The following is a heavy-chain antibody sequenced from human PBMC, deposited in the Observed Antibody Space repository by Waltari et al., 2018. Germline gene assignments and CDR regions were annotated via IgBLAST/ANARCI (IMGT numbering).Heavy chain of an antibody. Sequence: QVPLQQSGPGLVQPSQTLSLTCALSGDRVPPNSASWHCIRQSPSRGLEWLGRTYYRSTWVNDYAVSVKSRIIISPDTSKNQFSLQLNSVTPEDTAVYYCARETYYDFWKSHYYFDFWGQGILVTVSS. CDR3: ARETYYDFWKSHYYFDF. D-gene: IGHD3-3*01. CDR2: TYYRSTWVN. J-gene: IGHJ4*02. V-gene: IGHV6-1*01. CDR1: GDRVPPNSAS.